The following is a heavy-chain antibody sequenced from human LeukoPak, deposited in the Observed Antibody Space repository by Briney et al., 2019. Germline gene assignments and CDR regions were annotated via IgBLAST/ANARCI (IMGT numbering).Heavy chain of an antibody. V-gene: IGHV4-34*01. CDR2: INHSGST. Sequence: SETLSLTCAVYGGSLRGYYWSWIRQPPGKGLEWIGEINHSGSTNYNPSLKSRVTISVDTSKNQFSLKLSSVTAADTAVYYCARLDIVTTCVGYWGQGTLVTVSS. D-gene: IGHD5-12*01. J-gene: IGHJ4*02. CDR3: ARLDIVTTCVGY. CDR1: GGSLRGYY.